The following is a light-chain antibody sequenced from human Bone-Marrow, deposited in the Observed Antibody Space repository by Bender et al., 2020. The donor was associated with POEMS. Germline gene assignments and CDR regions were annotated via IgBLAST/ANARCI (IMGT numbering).Light chain of an antibody. J-gene: IGLJ3*02. CDR1: SSDVGGYNY. V-gene: IGLV2-14*01. Sequence: QSALTQPASVSGSPGQSITISCTGTSSDVGGYNYVSWYQQHPGKAPKLMIYDVSNRPSGVSNRFSGSKSGTSASLAISGLRSEDEADYYCAAWDDSLSGLFGGGTKLTVL. CDR3: AAWDDSLSGL. CDR2: DVS.